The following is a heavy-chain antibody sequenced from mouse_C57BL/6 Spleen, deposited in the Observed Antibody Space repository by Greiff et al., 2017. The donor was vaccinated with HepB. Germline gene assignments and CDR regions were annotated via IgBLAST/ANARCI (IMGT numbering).Heavy chain of an antibody. CDR2: IYPGDGDT. J-gene: IGHJ3*01. V-gene: IGHV1-82*01. D-gene: IGHD4-1*01. CDR1: GYAFSSSW. Sequence: QVQLKESGPELVKPGASVKISCKASGYAFSSSWMNWVKQRPGKGLEWIGRIYPGDGDTNYNGKFKGKATLTADKSSSTAYMQLSSLTSEDSAVYFCARGWDEAYWGQGTLVTVSA. CDR3: ARGWDEAY.